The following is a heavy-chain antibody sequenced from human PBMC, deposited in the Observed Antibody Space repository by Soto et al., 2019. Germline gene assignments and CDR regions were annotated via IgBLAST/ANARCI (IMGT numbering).Heavy chain of an antibody. V-gene: IGHV3-30*18. D-gene: IGHD6-19*01. J-gene: IGHJ4*02. Sequence: QVQLVESGGGVVQPGRSLRLSCAASGFTFSSYGMHWVRQAPGKGLEWVAVISHDGSNEFSADSVKGRFTISRDNSKNTLYLQMNSVRAEDTAVYYCAKDSVAVVGRGGCDYWGQGTLVTVAS. CDR3: AKDSVAVVGRGGCDY. CDR2: ISHDGSNE. CDR1: GFTFSSYG.